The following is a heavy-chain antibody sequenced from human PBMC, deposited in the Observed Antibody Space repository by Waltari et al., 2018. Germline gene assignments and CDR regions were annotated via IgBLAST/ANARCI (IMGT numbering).Heavy chain of an antibody. CDR3: ARFHSSGWYNY. CDR2: IYYSGST. D-gene: IGHD6-19*01. J-gene: IGHJ4*02. CDR1: GGSISSYY. Sequence: QVQLQESGPGLVKPSETLSLTCTVSGGSISSYYWSWIRQPPGKGLEWIGYIYYSGSTNYNPSLTSRVTISVDTSKNQFSLKLSSVTAADTAVYYCARFHSSGWYNYWGQGTLVTVSS. V-gene: IGHV4-59*01.